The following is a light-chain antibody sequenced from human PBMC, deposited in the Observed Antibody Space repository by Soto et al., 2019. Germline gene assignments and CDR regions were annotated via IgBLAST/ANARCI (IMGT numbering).Light chain of an antibody. V-gene: IGKV3-15*01. J-gene: IGKJ5*01. Sequence: EIVMTQSPATLSVSSGERATLSCRASQSVSSNLAWYQQKPGQAPRLLIYGASTRATGIPARFSGSGSGTEFTLTISSLQSEDFAVYYCQQYNNWRTFGQGTRLEIK. CDR3: QQYNNWRT. CDR2: GAS. CDR1: QSVSSN.